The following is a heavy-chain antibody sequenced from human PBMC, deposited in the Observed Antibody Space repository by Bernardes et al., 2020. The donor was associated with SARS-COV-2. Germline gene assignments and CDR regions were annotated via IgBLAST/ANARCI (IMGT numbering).Heavy chain of an antibody. V-gene: IGHV3-23*01. D-gene: IGHD2-15*01. CDR1: GFTFSSYA. J-gene: IGHJ4*02. CDR3: AKFLAGSSPHRTGAATYFDC. CDR2: ISGSVGTT. Sequence: GSLRLSCAASGFTFSSYAMSWVRQAPGKGLEWVSSISGSVGTTFYADSVKGRFTISRDNSKNTLYLQMNSLRAEDTAIYYCAKFLAGSSPHRTGAATYFDCWGQGTLVTVSS.